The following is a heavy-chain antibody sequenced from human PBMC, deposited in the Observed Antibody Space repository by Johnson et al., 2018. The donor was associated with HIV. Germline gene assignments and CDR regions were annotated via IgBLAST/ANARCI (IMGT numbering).Heavy chain of an antibody. Sequence: MQLVESGGGLVQPGGSLRLSCAVSGYSVTGYNMNWVRQAPGQGLEWLSYIGSGGTTKYYTDSVKGRFTISRDNSKNTLYLQMNSLRAEDTAVYYCARATTPHDAFDIWGQGTMVTVSS. J-gene: IGHJ3*02. CDR3: ARATTPHDAFDI. CDR1: GYSVTGYN. CDR2: IGSGGTTK. D-gene: IGHD1-1*01. V-gene: IGHV3-48*01.